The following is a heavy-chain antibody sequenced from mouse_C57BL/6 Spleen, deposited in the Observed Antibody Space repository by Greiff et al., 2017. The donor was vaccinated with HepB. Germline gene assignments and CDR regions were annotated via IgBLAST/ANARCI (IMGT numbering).Heavy chain of an antibody. V-gene: IGHV1-15*01. D-gene: IGHD1-1*01. CDR3: TRGDGSRGFAY. J-gene: IGHJ3*01. CDR1: GYTFTDYE. Sequence: VQWVESGAELVRPGASVTLSCKASGYTFTDYEMHWVKQTPVHGLEWIGAIDPETGGTAYNQKFKGKAILTADKSSSTAYMELRSLTSEDSAVYYCTRGDGSRGFAYWGQGTLVTVSA. CDR2: IDPETGGT.